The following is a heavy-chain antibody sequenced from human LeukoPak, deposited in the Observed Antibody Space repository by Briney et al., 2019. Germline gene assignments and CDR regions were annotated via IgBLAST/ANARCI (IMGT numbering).Heavy chain of an antibody. Sequence: GGSLRLSCAASGFTFSSYSMNWVRQAPGKGLEWVSYISSSSSTIYYADSVKGRFTISRDNAKNSLYLQMNSLRAEDTAVYYCARARYTPSGTFFGVFTTYYYYNRDVGGKGPTVTVSS. J-gene: IGHJ6*03. D-gene: IGHD3-3*01. CDR1: GFTFSSYS. V-gene: IGHV3-48*04. CDR2: ISSSSSTI. CDR3: ARARYTPSGTFFGVFTTYYYYNRDV.